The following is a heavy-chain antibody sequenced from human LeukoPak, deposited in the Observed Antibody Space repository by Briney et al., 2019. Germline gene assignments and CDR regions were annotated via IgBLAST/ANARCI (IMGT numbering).Heavy chain of an antibody. CDR3: ARQNWASGDY. CDR1: GYTFTNYW. CDR2: IYPDDSDN. Sequence: GESLKISFQGSGYTFTNYWIAWFRQVPGKGLEWMGTIYPDDSDNRYSPFCQGQGPMSVNKSISNAYLQWGSLNTSDAAIYYCARQNWASGDYWGQGTMVTVSS. V-gene: IGHV5-51*01. J-gene: IGHJ4*02. D-gene: IGHD7-27*01.